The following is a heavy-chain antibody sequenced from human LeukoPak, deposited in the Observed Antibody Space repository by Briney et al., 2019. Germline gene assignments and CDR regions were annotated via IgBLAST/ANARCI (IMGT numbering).Heavy chain of an antibody. CDR3: AKNPSLGTYFRFDS. J-gene: IGHJ5*01. CDR1: GFTFINYA. CDR2: ISGSGGTT. V-gene: IGHV3-23*01. D-gene: IGHD2/OR15-2a*01. Sequence: GGSLRLSCTASGFTFINYAVSWVRQVPGKGLEWVSAISGSGGTTYYADSVKGRSTISRDNSKNTLYLQMNSLRAEDTAIYYCAKNPSLGTYFRFDSWGQGTLVTVSS.